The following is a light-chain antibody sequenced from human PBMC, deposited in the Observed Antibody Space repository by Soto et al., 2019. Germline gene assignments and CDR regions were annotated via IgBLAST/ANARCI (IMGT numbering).Light chain of an antibody. CDR1: QSVSSY. CDR2: DAS. Sequence: EIVLTQSPATLSLSPGERATLSCRASQSVSSYLAWYQQKPGQAPRLLIYDASNSATGIPARFSGSGSGTDFALTISSLEPEDLAVYYCQQRSNWITFGQGTRLEIK. J-gene: IGKJ5*01. CDR3: QQRSNWIT. V-gene: IGKV3-11*01.